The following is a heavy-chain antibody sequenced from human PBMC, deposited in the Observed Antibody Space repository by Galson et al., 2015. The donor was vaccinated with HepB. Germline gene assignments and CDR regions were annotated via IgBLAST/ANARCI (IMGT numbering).Heavy chain of an antibody. CDR2: ISSSSSTI. V-gene: IGHV3-48*02. CDR3: ARVRRGYSYGYDLDY. Sequence: SLRLSCAASGFTFSSYSMNWVRQAPGKGLEWVSYISSSSSTIYYADSVKGRFTISRDNAKNSLYLQMNSLRDEDTAVYYCARVRRGYSYGYDLDYWGQGTLVTVSS. D-gene: IGHD5-18*01. J-gene: IGHJ4*02. CDR1: GFTFSSYS.